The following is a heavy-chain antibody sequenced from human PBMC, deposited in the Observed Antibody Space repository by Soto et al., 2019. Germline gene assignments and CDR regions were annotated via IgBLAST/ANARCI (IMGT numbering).Heavy chain of an antibody. J-gene: IGHJ6*02. CDR1: GFTFSSYA. Sequence: EVQLLESGGGLVQPGGSLRLSCAASGFTFSSYAMSWVRQAPGKGLEWVSDISGTGGTTYYADSVKGRITISRDNSKHTLSLQMNSLRADDTALYYCAKGDYYYGMDVWGQGTTVTVSS. CDR2: ISGTGGTT. CDR3: AKGDYYYGMDV. V-gene: IGHV3-23*01.